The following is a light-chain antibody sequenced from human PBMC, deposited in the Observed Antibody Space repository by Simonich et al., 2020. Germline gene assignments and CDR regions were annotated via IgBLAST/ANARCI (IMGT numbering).Light chain of an antibody. CDR2: QDS. J-gene: IGLJ3*02. V-gene: IGLV3-1*01. CDR3: CSYAGSSTFKWV. CDR1: KLGDKY. Sequence: SYELTQPPSVSVSPGQTASITCSGDKLGDKYACWYQQKPGQSPVLVIYQDSKRPSGVSNRFSGSKSGNTASLTISGLQAEDEADYYCCSYAGSSTFKWVFGGGTKLTVL.